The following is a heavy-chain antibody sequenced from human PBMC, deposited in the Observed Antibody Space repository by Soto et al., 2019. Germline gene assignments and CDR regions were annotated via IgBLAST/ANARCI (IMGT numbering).Heavy chain of an antibody. CDR2: IIPIFGTA. V-gene: IGHV1-69*06. D-gene: IGHD4-17*01. CDR3: ARSADYGDYPFYFDY. J-gene: IGHJ4*02. Sequence: SVNVSCKASGGTFSSYAISWVRQAPGQGLEWMGGIIPIFGTANYAQKFQGRVTITADKSTSTAYMELSSLRSEDTAVYYCARSADYGDYPFYFDYWGQGTLVTVSS. CDR1: GGTFSSYA.